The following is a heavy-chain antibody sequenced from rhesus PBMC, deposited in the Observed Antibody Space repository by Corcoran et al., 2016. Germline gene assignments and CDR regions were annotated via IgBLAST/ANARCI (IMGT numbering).Heavy chain of an antibody. D-gene: IGHD3-3*01. Sequence: EVQLVESGGGLVQPGGSLRLSCAASGFTFSNYWMSWVRQAPGKGRDWVGRIKNKGAGGTEAYAESLTGRFAISRDDSKNTLYLQMNSLKTEDTAVYYCNIWTGSIDSWGQGVLVTVSS. V-gene: IGHV3-16*02. CDR3: NIWTGSIDS. CDR1: GFTFSNYW. J-gene: IGHJ4*01. CDR2: IKNKGAGGTE.